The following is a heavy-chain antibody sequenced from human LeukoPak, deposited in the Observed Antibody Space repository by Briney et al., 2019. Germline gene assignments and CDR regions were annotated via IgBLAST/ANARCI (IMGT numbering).Heavy chain of an antibody. CDR3: ARDPRSRYCGGDCYLV. Sequence: GGSLRLSCAASGFTVSSNYMSWVRQAPGKGLEWVSVIYSGGSTYYADSVKGRFTISRDNSKNTLYLQMNSLRAEDTTVYYCARDPRSRYCGGDCYLVWGQGTLVTVSS. V-gene: IGHV3-53*01. CDR1: GFTVSSNY. D-gene: IGHD2-21*02. J-gene: IGHJ4*02. CDR2: IYSGGST.